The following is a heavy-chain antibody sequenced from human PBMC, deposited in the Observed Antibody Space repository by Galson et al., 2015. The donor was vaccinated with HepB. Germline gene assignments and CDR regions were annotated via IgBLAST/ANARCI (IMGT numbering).Heavy chain of an antibody. D-gene: IGHD3-22*01. J-gene: IGHJ6*02. CDR3: ARGGYYDSSGYYYYYYYGMDV. CDR1: GGTFSSYA. CDR2: IIPIFGTA. V-gene: IGHV1-69*13. Sequence: SVKVSCKASGGTFSSYAISWVRQAPGQGLEWMGGIIPIFGTANYAQKFQGRVTITADESTSTAYMELSSLRSEDTAVYYCARGGYYDSSGYYYYYYYGMDVWGQGTTVTVSS.